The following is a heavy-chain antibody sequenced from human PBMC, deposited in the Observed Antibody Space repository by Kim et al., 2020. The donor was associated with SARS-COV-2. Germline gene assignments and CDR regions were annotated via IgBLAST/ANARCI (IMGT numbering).Heavy chain of an antibody. CDR3: AVVATIQHY. CDR1: GFTFSSYA. Sequence: GGSLRLSCAASGFTFSSYAMHWVRQAPGKGLEWVAVISYDGSNKYYADSVKGRFTISRDNSKNTLYLQMNSLRAEDTAVYYCAVVATIQHYWGQGTLVTVSS. V-gene: IGHV3-30-3*01. D-gene: IGHD5-12*01. J-gene: IGHJ4*02. CDR2: ISYDGSNK.